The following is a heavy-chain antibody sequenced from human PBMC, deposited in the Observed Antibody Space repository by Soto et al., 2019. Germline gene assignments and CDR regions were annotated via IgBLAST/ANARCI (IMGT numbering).Heavy chain of an antibody. Sequence: PGGSLRLSCAASGFTFSSYAMSWVRQAPGKGLEWVSAISGSGGSTYYADSVKGRFTISRDNSKNTLYLQMNSLRAEDTAVYYCAKGAGRFYSNLNWFDPWGQGTLVTVSS. CDR1: GFTFSSYA. D-gene: IGHD4-4*01. CDR2: ISGSGGST. V-gene: IGHV3-23*01. J-gene: IGHJ5*02. CDR3: AKGAGRFYSNLNWFDP.